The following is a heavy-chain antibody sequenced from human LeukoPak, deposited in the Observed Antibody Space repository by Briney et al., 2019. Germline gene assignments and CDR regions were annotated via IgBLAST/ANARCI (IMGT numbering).Heavy chain of an antibody. Sequence: ASVKVSCKASGYTFTDYYMHWVRQAPGQGLEWMGWINPNSGGTNYAQKFYARVTMTRDTSISTAYMELSRLRSDDTAVFYCARDQRARRFLEWFDATFDPWGQGTLVTVSS. V-gene: IGHV1-2*02. J-gene: IGHJ5*02. D-gene: IGHD3-3*01. CDR1: GYTFTDYY. CDR2: INPNSGGT. CDR3: ARDQRARRFLEWFDATFDP.